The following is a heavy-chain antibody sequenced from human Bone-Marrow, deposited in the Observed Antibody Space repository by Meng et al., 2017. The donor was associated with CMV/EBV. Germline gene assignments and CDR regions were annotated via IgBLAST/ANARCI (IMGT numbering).Heavy chain of an antibody. Sequence: GGSLRLSCAASGFTFSGYFMRWIRQAPGKGLEWVSYIRSSGSTKYYADSVKGRFTISRDNSKNSLYLQMNSLRAEDTAVYYCARDRSMVRGGYCWFGPWGQGTLVTVSS. CDR1: GFTFSGYF. J-gene: IGHJ5*02. D-gene: IGHD3-10*01. V-gene: IGHV3-11*04. CDR3: ARDRSMVRGGYCWFGP. CDR2: IRSSGSTK.